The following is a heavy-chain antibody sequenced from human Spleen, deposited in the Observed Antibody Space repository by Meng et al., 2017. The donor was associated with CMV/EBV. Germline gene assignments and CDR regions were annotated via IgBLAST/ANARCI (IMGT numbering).Heavy chain of an antibody. CDR3: TKSDSRSLFSVSLN. J-gene: IGHJ4*02. D-gene: IGHD2-21*01. CDR1: GFTFSSYE. CDR2: ISSSGSTI. Sequence: GESLKISCAVSGFTFSSYEMNWVRQAPGKGLEWVSYISSSGSTIYYADSVKGRFTISGDNAKNSLYLQMNSLRADDTALYYCTKSDSRSLFSVSLNWGQGTLVTVSS. V-gene: IGHV3-48*03.